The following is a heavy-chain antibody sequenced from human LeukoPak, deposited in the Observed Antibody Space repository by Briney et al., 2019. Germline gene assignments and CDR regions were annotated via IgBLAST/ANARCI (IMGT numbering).Heavy chain of an antibody. V-gene: IGHV3-30*03. CDR3: AREAFSSAWYFDY. D-gene: IGHD6-25*01. CDR1: GFTYSSFG. CDR2: ISYDGTKK. Sequence: PGGSLRLSCGASGFTYSSFGMHWVRQAPGKGLERVAGISYDGTKKYFADSVRGRFTVSRDNSENTLYLHMNSLRPEDTAVYYCAREAFSSAWYFDYWGQGTLVTVSS. J-gene: IGHJ4*02.